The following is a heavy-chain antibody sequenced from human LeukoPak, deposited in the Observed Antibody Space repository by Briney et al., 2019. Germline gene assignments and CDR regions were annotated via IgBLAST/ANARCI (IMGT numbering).Heavy chain of an antibody. J-gene: IGHJ4*02. CDR2: ISSSSSYI. Sequence: GGSPRLSCAASGVTFTSSSMNSVREAPGDGLEWVSSISSSSSYIYYADTVKGRFTISRDNAKNSLYLQMNSLRAEDTAVYYCARDREYSSGYLDYWGQGTLVTVSS. CDR1: GVTFTSSS. D-gene: IGHD6-19*01. CDR3: ARDREYSSGYLDY. V-gene: IGHV3-21*01.